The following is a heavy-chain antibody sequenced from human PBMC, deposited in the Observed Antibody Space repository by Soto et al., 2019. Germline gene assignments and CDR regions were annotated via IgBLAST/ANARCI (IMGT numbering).Heavy chain of an antibody. CDR1: GITFTDSA. CDR2: IKSRADNYAT. V-gene: IGHV3-73*02. D-gene: IGHD2-21*01. CDR3: TRLTRSSISWFDT. Sequence: QLMQSGGGLVPPGGSLKLSCAASGITFTDSAIHWVRQASGRGLEWVGRIKSRADNYATEYLGSVRGRFTIFREDSTNTAFLQLNSLKPEATAVYFCTRLTRSSISWFDTWGQGTLVTVSS. J-gene: IGHJ5*02.